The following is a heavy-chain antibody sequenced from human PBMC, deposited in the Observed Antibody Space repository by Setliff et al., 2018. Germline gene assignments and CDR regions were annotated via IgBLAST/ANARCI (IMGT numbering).Heavy chain of an antibody. CDR3: AGAGDAAAGRKGVFEY. D-gene: IGHD6-13*01. CDR2: MYHGGNT. Sequence: PSETLSLTCAVSGFPITSGYYWGWVRQPPGLGLEWIASMYHGGNTYYNPSLVSRFTITEDTSKNQFSLRLTSVTAADTALYYCAGAGDAAAGRKGVFEYWGQRSLVTVSS. V-gene: IGHV4-38-2*01. J-gene: IGHJ4*02. CDR1: GFPITSGYY.